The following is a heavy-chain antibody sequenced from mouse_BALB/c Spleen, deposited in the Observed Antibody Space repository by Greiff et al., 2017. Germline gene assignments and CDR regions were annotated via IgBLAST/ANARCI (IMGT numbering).Heavy chain of an antibody. CDR2: IYPGSGST. CDR1: GYNFTSYW. V-gene: IGHV1-55*01. CDR3: ARVENWSWLAY. J-gene: IGHJ3*01. D-gene: IGHD4-1*01. Sequence: QVQLQQPGAELVKPGTSVKLSCKASGYNFTSYWMNWVKQRPGQGLEWIGDIYPGSGSTNYNQKFKGKATLTVDKSSSTAYMQLSSLASEDSALYYCARVENWSWLAYWGQGTLVTVSA.